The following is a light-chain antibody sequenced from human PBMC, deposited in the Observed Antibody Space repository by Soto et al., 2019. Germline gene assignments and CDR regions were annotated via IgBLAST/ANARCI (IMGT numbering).Light chain of an antibody. CDR1: TSDVGSYNY. Sequence: QSVLTQPASVSGSPGQSITISCTGATSDVGSYNYVSWYQKNPGKAPKLLVYDVSNRPSGVSNRFSGSKSGNTASLTISGLEPEDEAAYYCSSYTSSSTWVFGGGTKVTVL. CDR2: DVS. CDR3: SSYTSSSTWV. V-gene: IGLV2-14*01. J-gene: IGLJ3*02.